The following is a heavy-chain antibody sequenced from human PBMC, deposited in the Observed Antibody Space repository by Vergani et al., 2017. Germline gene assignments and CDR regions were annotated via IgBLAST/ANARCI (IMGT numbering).Heavy chain of an antibody. Sequence: QVQLQESGPGLVKPSQTLSLTCSVSGGSISSGGYYWSWIRQHPGKGLEWIGYIYYSGSTSYNPSLKSRVTISVDTSKNQFSLKLSSVTAADTAVYYCARDSIDSSGYYYGMDVWGQGTTVTVSS. D-gene: IGHD3-22*01. CDR1: GGSISSGGYY. CDR2: IYYSGST. J-gene: IGHJ6*02. CDR3: ARDSIDSSGYYYGMDV. V-gene: IGHV4-31*03.